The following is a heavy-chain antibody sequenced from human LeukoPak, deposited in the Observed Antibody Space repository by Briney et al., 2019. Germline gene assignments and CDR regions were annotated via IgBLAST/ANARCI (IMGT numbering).Heavy chain of an antibody. CDR2: INHSGST. V-gene: IGHV4-34*01. Sequence: SETLSLTCAVYGGSFSGYYWSWIRQPPGKGLEWIGEINHSGSTNYNPSLKSRVTISVDTSKNQFSLKLSSVTAADTAVYYCARATLDYYDSSGYPYYFDYWGQGTLVTVSS. CDR1: GGSFSGYY. J-gene: IGHJ4*02. CDR3: ARATLDYYDSSGYPYYFDY. D-gene: IGHD3-22*01.